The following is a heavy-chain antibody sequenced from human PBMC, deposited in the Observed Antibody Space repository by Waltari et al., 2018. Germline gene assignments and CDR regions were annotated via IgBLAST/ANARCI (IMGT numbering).Heavy chain of an antibody. CDR3: ARVMLLPSPYFDY. D-gene: IGHD3-22*01. Sequence: VQLVQSGAEVKKPGSSVTVSCKASDGTFRSYAIGWVRQAPGQGLEWMGLVDPEDGETIYAEKFQGRVTITADTSTDTAYMELSRLRSDDTAVYYCARVMLLPSPYFDYWGQGTLVTVSS. J-gene: IGHJ4*02. V-gene: IGHV1-69-2*01. CDR2: VDPEDGET. CDR1: DGTFRSYA.